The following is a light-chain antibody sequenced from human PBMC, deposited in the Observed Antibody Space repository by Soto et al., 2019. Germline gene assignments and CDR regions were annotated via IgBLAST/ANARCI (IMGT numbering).Light chain of an antibody. CDR3: QHRMNWPLT. Sequence: EIVLTQSPATLSLSPGERATLSFRASQSVSSYLLWYQQKPGQTPRLLIYHASNRATGIPARFSGSGSETDYTLTISSLEPEDFALYYCQHRMNWPLTFGQGTRLEIK. J-gene: IGKJ5*01. CDR2: HAS. CDR1: QSVSSY. V-gene: IGKV3-11*01.